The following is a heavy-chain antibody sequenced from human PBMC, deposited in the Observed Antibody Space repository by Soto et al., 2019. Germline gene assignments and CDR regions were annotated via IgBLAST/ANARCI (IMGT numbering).Heavy chain of an antibody. Sequence: QVQLVESGGGVVQPGRSLRLSCAASGFTFSSYGMHWVRQAPGKGLEWVALIWYDGTDKYYADSVKGRLTISTDNSRNTLYLQMNSLRAEDTAVYYCARDRVLLDLWGRGTLVTVSS. CDR1: GFTFSSYG. D-gene: IGHD3-10*01. J-gene: IGHJ2*01. V-gene: IGHV3-33*01. CDR3: ARDRVLLDL. CDR2: IWYDGTDK.